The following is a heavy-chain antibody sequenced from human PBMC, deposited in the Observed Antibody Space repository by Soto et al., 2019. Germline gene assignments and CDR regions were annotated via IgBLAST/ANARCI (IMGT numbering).Heavy chain of an antibody. J-gene: IGHJ6*02. CDR2: ISGDGVHT. D-gene: IGHD6-19*01. CDR3: ARDLKVAGTNSFYYYGMDV. V-gene: IGHV3-74*01. CDR1: GFTFSRYW. Sequence: EVQLAESGGGLIQPGGSLRLSCATSGFTFSRYWIHWVRQAPGEGLVWVSRISGDGVHTDYAESVKGRFTVSRDIAKSTGYLQMNNLRAEDTAIYYCARDLKVAGTNSFYYYGMDVWGQGTTVTVSS.